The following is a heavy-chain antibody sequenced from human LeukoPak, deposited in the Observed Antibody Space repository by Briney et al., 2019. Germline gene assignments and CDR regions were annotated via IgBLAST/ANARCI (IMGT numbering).Heavy chain of an antibody. CDR3: ARGVRGSGTPGRWFDP. CDR1: GGSISSGGHY. V-gene: IGHV4-39*07. CDR2: IYYSGST. Sequence: SETLSLTCIVSGGSISSGGHYWGWIRQPPGKGLEWIGSIYYSGSTYYNPSLKSRVTISVDRSKNQFSLKLSSVTAADTAVYYCARGVRGSGTPGRWFDPWGQGTLVTVSS. J-gene: IGHJ5*02. D-gene: IGHD3-10*01.